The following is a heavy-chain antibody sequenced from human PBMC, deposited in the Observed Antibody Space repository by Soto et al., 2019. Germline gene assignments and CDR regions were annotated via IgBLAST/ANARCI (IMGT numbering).Heavy chain of an antibody. D-gene: IGHD1-26*01. Sequence: ASVKVSCKASGYTFNGYALHWVRQAPGHRLEWMGWIHAGNGNTKYSRKFQDRVTITRDTSASAAYMELSSLRSEDTAVYYCARNFVGTTDFDFWGQGTLVTVSS. CDR3: ARNFVGTTDFDF. J-gene: IGHJ4*02. V-gene: IGHV1-3*01. CDR2: IHAGNGNT. CDR1: GYTFNGYA.